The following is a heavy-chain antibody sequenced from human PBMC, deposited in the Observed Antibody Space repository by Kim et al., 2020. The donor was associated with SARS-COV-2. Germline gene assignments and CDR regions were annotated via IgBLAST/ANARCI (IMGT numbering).Heavy chain of an antibody. CDR3: ARGGGIRFLVWVLSQPNW. Sequence: SGTLSLTCAVYGGSFSGYYWSWIRQPPGQGLEWIGEITHSGSTNYNPSLKSRVTISVDTSKNQFSLKLSSVTAADTAVYYCARGGGIRFLVWVLSQPNW. J-gene: IGHJ5*01. CDR2: ITHSGST. CDR1: GGSFSGYY. D-gene: IGHD3-3*01. V-gene: IGHV4-34*01.